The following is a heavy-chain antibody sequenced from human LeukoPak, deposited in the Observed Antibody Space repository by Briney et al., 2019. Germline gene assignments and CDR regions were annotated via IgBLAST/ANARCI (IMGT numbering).Heavy chain of an antibody. CDR3: ARMGGGDCFDY. J-gene: IGHJ4*02. Sequence: SETLSLTCTVSGGSISSYYWSWIRQPPGKGLEWTGYIYYSGSTNYNPSLKSRVTISVDTSKNQFSLKLSSVTAADTAVYYCARMGGGDCFDYWGQGTLVTVSS. V-gene: IGHV4-59*01. CDR1: GGSISSYY. D-gene: IGHD2-21*01. CDR2: IYYSGST.